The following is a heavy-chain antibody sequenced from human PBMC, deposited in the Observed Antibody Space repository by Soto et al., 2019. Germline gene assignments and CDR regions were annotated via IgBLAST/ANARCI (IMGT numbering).Heavy chain of an antibody. Sequence: GGSLRLSCAASGFTFSSYGMHWVRQAPGKGLEWVAVIWYDGSNKYYADSEKGRFTISRDNSKNTLYLQMNSLRAEDTAVYYCAREVVGGTSCYAFDIWGQGTMVTVSS. D-gene: IGHD2-2*01. CDR2: IWYDGSNK. J-gene: IGHJ3*02. CDR3: AREVVGGTSCYAFDI. CDR1: GFTFSSYG. V-gene: IGHV3-33*08.